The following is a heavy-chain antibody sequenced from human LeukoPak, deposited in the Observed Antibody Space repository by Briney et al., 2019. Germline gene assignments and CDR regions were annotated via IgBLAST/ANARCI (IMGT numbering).Heavy chain of an antibody. V-gene: IGHV4-59*10. CDR2: IYTSGST. D-gene: IGHD3-10*01. Sequence: PSETLSLTCAVYGGSFSGYYWSWIRQPAGKGLEWIGRIYTSGSTNYNPSLKSRVTMSVDTSKNQFSLKLSSVTAADTAVYYCAIQGVRFDYWGQGTLVTVSS. CDR3: AIQGVRFDY. J-gene: IGHJ4*02. CDR1: GGSFSGYY.